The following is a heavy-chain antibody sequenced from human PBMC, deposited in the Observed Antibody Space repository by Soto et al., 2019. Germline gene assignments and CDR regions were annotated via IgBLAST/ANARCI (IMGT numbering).Heavy chain of an antibody. D-gene: IGHD5-12*01. Sequence: SETLSLTCTVSGGSISSYYWSWIRQPPGKGLEWIGYIYDSGSTNYNPSLKSRVTISVDTSKNQFSLKLSSVTAADTAVYYCARDEGGYAIDYRGQGTLVTVSS. CDR2: IYDSGST. CDR3: ARDEGGYAIDY. V-gene: IGHV4-59*01. J-gene: IGHJ4*02. CDR1: GGSISSYY.